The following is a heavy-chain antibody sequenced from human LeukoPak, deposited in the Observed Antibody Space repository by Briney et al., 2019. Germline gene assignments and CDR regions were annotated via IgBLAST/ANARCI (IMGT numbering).Heavy chain of an antibody. CDR1: GFSLSTSGVG. Sequence: SGPTLVNPTQTLTLTFTFSGFSLSTSGVGVGWIRQPPGKALEWLALIYWDDDKRYSPSLKSRLTITKDASKNQVVLTVAKMDPGDTATYYCAHVRPGRAFDIWGQGTMVTASS. CDR2: IYWDDDK. V-gene: IGHV2-5*02. D-gene: IGHD1-26*01. J-gene: IGHJ3*02. CDR3: AHVRPGRAFDI.